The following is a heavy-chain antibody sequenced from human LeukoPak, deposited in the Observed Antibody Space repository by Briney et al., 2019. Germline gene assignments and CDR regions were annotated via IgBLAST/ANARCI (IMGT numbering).Heavy chain of an antibody. Sequence: ASVKVSCKASGYTFTRYDINRVRQATGQGLEWMGWMNPNSGNTGYAQKFQGRVTMTRNTSISTAYMELSSLRSEDTAVYYCARELAAAGRYYYMDVWGKGTTVTVSS. CDR2: MNPNSGNT. V-gene: IGHV1-8*01. CDR1: GYTFTRYD. D-gene: IGHD6-13*01. CDR3: ARELAAAGRYYYMDV. J-gene: IGHJ6*03.